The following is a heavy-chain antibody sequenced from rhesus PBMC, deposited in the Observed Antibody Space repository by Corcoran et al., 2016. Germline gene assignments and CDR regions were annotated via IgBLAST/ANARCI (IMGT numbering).Heavy chain of an antibody. J-gene: IGHJ4*01. CDR2: IYGSGSST. Sequence: QLQLQESGPGLVKPSDTLSVTCAVSGGPISSSYCSWIRQAPGKGLEWIGYIYGSGSSTNYNPSLKSPVTLSVDTSKNQLSLKLSSVTAADTAVYYCASYWGDYLGYWGQGVLVTVSS. D-gene: IGHD3-34*01. CDR1: GGPISSSY. CDR3: ASYWGDYLGY. V-gene: IGHV4-169*02.